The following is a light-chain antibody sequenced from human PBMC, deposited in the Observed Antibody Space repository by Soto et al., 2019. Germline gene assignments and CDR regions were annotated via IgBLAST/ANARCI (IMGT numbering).Light chain of an antibody. CDR2: EVN. J-gene: IGLJ1*01. CDR3: TSYAGSNKLGV. CDR1: SNDVGAYNY. V-gene: IGLV2-8*01. Sequence: QSVLTQPPSASGSPGQSVTISCTGTSNDVGAYNYVSWYQQHPGKAPKLMIYEVNKRPSGVPDGFSGSKSGNTASLTVSGLQAEDEADYYCTSYAGSNKLGVFGTGTKLTVL.